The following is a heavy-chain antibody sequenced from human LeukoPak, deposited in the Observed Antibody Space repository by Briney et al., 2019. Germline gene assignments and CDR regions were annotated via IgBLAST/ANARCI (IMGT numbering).Heavy chain of an antibody. Sequence: GGSLRLSCAASGFTFDNYRMSWVRQAPGKGLECISSISSSSSFIYYSDSVKGRFTISRDNAKNSLYLQINSLRVEDTAVYYCARGRDGYNLGGFWGQGTLVTVSS. V-gene: IGHV3-21*01. CDR3: ARGRDGYNLGGF. CDR1: GFTFDNYR. CDR2: ISSSSSFI. D-gene: IGHD5-24*01. J-gene: IGHJ4*02.